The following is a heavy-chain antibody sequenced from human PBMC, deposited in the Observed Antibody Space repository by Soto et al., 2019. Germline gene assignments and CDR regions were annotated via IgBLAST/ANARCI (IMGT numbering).Heavy chain of an antibody. D-gene: IGHD3-10*01. CDR2: IWYDGSNK. J-gene: IGHJ5*02. CDR3: AKQTGSVSYYNVGSGSHFDP. CDR1: GFTFRNYG. V-gene: IGHV3-30*02. Sequence: GGSLRLSCAASGFTFRNYGMHWVRQAPGKGLEWVAVIWYDGSNKYYADSVKGRFTISRDNSKNTLYLQLNSLRAEDTAVYYCAKQTGSVSYYNVGSGSHFDPLGQRTPVTVSS.